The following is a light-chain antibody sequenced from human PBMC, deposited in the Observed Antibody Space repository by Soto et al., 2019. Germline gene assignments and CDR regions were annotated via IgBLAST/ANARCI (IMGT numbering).Light chain of an antibody. Sequence: EIVLTQSPGTLSLSPGERATLSCRASQSVRSNYLAWYQQKPGQAPRLLIYGASSRATGIPDRFSGTGSGTDFTLTISRLEPEEFAVYYCQQYGGSPYTFGLGTKLEIK. CDR2: GAS. V-gene: IGKV3-20*01. J-gene: IGKJ2*01. CDR1: QSVRSNY. CDR3: QQYGGSPYT.